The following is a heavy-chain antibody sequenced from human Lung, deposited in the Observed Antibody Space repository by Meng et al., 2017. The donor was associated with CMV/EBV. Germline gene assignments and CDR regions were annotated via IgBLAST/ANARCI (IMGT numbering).Heavy chain of an antibody. CDR1: GGSITGGDYY. D-gene: IGHD5-18*01. CDR3: ARGSNTAMAYFDS. J-gene: IGHJ4*02. Sequence: QLHLQESGPGLVKASQTLSLTCTGSGGSITGGDYYWSWIRQPPGKGLEWIGCVYYTGGTYDNPSLKSRLSMSVDTSNNQFFLNLTSVTAADTAFYFCARGSNTAMAYFDSWGLGTLVTVSS. V-gene: IGHV4-30-4*01. CDR2: VYYTGGT.